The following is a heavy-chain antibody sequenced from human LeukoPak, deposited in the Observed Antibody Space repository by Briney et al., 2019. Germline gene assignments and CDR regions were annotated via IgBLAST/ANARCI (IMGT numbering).Heavy chain of an antibody. D-gene: IGHD6-19*01. V-gene: IGHV3-23*01. CDR1: GFTFSSYA. J-gene: IGHJ4*02. Sequence: GGSLRLSCAASGFTFSSYAMSWVRQAPGKGLEWVSAISGSGGSTYYADSVKGRFTISRDNSKNTLYLQMNSLRAEDTAVYYCAKDPNSSGWNYYCDYWGQGTLVTVSS. CDR3: AKDPNSSGWNYYCDY. CDR2: ISGSGGST.